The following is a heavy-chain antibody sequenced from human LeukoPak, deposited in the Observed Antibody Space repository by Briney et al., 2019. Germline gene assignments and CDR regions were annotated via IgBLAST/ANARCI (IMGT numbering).Heavy chain of an antibody. CDR1: GFTFSSYA. CDR2: ISYDGSNK. J-gene: IGHJ4*02. D-gene: IGHD1-26*01. Sequence: GGSLRLSCAASGFTFSSYATHWVRQAPGKGLEWVAVISYDGSNKYYADSVKGRFTISRDNSKNTLYLQMNSLRAEDTAVYYCAKDHRGSYGYWGQGTLVTVSS. CDR3: AKDHRGSYGY. V-gene: IGHV3-30-3*01.